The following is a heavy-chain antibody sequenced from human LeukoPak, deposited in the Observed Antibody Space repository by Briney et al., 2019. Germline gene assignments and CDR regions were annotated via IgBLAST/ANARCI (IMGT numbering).Heavy chain of an antibody. Sequence: GGSLRLSCAASGFTFSSYAMSWVRQAPGKGLEWVSAISGSGGSIYYADPVKCRFTISRDNSKNTLYLQMNSLRAEDTAVYYCAKDLIRDYGDYLLYFDYWGQGTLVTVSS. D-gene: IGHD4-17*01. CDR1: GFTFSSYA. V-gene: IGHV3-23*01. J-gene: IGHJ4*02. CDR3: AKDLIRDYGDYLLYFDY. CDR2: ISGSGGSI.